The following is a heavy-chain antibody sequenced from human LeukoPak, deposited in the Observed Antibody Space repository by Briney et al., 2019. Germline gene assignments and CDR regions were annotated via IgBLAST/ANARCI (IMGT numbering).Heavy chain of an antibody. CDR1: GYSFTSYY. V-gene: IGHV1-46*01. D-gene: IGHD2-15*01. Sequence: ASVKVSCKASGYSFTSYYMHWVRQAPGQGLEWMGIINPSGGSTSYAQKFQGRVTMTRDTSTSTAYMELSRLRSDDTAVYYCAREGRGWAFDIWGQGTMVTVSS. CDR2: INPSGGST. CDR3: AREGRGWAFDI. J-gene: IGHJ3*02.